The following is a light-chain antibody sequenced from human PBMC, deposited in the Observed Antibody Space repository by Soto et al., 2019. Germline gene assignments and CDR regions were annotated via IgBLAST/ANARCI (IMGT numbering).Light chain of an antibody. J-gene: IGKJ1*01. CDR1: QSILYSANNKNS. Sequence: DVVMTQSPDSLAVSLGERATINCKSSQSILYSANNKNSLAWYQQKPGQPPKLLIYWAATRESGVPDRFIGSGSGTEFSLTISSLQAEDVAVYYCQQYLTSVRTFGQGTRVEIK. V-gene: IGKV4-1*01. CDR2: WAA. CDR3: QQYLTSVRT.